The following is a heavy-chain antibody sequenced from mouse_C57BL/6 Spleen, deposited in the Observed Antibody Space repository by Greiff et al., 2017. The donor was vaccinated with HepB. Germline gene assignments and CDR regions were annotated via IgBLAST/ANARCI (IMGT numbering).Heavy chain of an antibody. J-gene: IGHJ1*03. D-gene: IGHD1-1*01. CDR1: GYSITSGYY. CDR3: ARGRYYGSSPYWYFDV. Sequence: EVQLQQSGPGLVKPSQSLSLTCSVTGYSITSGYYWNWIRQFPGNKLEWMGYISYDGSNNYNPSLKNRISITRDTSKNQFFLKLNSVTTEDTATYYCARGRYYGSSPYWYFDVWGTGTTVTVSS. CDR2: ISYDGSN. V-gene: IGHV3-6*01.